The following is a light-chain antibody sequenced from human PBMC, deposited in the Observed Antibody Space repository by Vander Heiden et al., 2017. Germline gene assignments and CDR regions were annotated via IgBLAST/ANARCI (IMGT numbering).Light chain of an antibody. CDR2: SNN. V-gene: IGLV1-44*01. CDR1: SSNIGSNT. CDR3: AAWDDSLNGWV. Sequence: SVLPQPPSASGPPGQRVTISCPGSSSNIGSNTVNWYQQLPGTAPKLLIYSNNQRPSGVPDRFSGSKSGTSASLAISGLQSEDEADYYCAAWDDSLNGWVFGGGTKLTVL. J-gene: IGLJ3*02.